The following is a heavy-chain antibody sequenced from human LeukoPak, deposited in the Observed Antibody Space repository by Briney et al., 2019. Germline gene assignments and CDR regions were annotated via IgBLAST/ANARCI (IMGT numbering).Heavy chain of an antibody. D-gene: IGHD3-22*01. CDR3: TRAPPGMTMMTDY. V-gene: IGHV1-18*01. CDR1: VYTFTNYH. CDR2: VSTNDGNT. J-gene: IGHJ4*02. Sequence: ASVKVSCTASVYTFTNYHIAWVRQAPGQGLEWMGWVSTNDGNTVYAQRLQGRVTMTTDTSTSVAYMELRSLTSDDTAVYYCTRAPPGMTMMTDYWGQGTLVTVSS.